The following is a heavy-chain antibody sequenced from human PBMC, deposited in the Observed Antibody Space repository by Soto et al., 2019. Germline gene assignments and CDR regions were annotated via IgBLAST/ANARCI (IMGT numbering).Heavy chain of an antibody. CDR2: ISHDSDYT. CDR3: ARPNTPYYGGNSGAFDI. CDR1: GFTFSDYY. Sequence: QVQLVESGGGLVKTGGSLRLSCAASGFTFSDYYMSWIRQAPGQGLEWVSYISHDSDYTSYAESVRGRFSISRNNAQKSLYLQINSLRAEDTALYYCARPNTPYYGGNSGAFDIWGQGTMVTVSS. J-gene: IGHJ3*02. D-gene: IGHD4-17*01. V-gene: IGHV3-11*06.